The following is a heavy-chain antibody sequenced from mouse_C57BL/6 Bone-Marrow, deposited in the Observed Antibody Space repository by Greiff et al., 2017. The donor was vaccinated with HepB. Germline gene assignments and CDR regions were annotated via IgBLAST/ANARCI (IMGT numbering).Heavy chain of an antibody. CDR3: ATGSSLFDY. Sequence: EVQLVESGGGLVKPGGSLKLSCAASGFTFSDYGMHRVRQAPEKGLEWVAYISSGSSTIYYADTVKGRFTISRDNAKNTLFLQMTSLRSEDTAMYYCATGSSLFDYWGQGTTLTVSS. CDR1: GFTFSDYG. D-gene: IGHD1-1*01. CDR2: ISSGSSTI. J-gene: IGHJ2*01. V-gene: IGHV5-17*01.